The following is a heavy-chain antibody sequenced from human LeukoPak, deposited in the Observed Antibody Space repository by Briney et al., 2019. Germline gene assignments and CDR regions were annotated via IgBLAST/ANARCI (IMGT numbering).Heavy chain of an antibody. V-gene: IGHV3-48*03. D-gene: IGHD3-10*02. J-gene: IGHJ6*04. Sequence: GGSLRLSCAASGFTFSSYEMNWVRQAPGKGLEWVSYISSSGSTIYYADSVKGRFTISRDNAKTSLYLQMNSLRAEDTAVYYCAELGITMIGGVWGKGTTVTVSS. CDR1: GFTFSSYE. CDR3: AELGITMIGGV. CDR2: ISSSGSTI.